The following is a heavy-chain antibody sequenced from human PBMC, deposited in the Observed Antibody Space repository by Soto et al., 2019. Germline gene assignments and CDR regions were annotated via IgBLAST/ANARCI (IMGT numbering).Heavy chain of an antibody. J-gene: IGHJ4*02. CDR3: TKDVLYCGGGSCLVGPSYTFDH. CDR1: GFAFSAYA. CDR2: VSGTGRTT. Sequence: EVQLLESGGALVQPGGSLRLSCAASGFAFSAYAMNWVRHTPGKGLEWVSGVSGTGRTTYHADSVKGRFTMSRDNSKDTVYLQMNSLRADDTAVYYCTKDVLYCGGGSCLVGPSYTFDHWGQGTLVTVSS. D-gene: IGHD2-15*01. V-gene: IGHV3-23*01.